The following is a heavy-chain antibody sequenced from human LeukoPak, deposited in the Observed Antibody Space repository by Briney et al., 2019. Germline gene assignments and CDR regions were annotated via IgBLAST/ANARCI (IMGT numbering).Heavy chain of an antibody. CDR2: INHSGRT. D-gene: IGHD1-14*01. CDR3: ARVPDYFQEFDY. Sequence: SETLSLTCTVYGGSFRGYFWSWVRQPPGKELEWIGEINHSGRTNYNPSLKSRVTMSVDTSKNQFSLNLSSVTAADTAVYYCARVPDYFQEFDYWGQGTLVTVSS. J-gene: IGHJ4*02. CDR1: GGSFRGYF. V-gene: IGHV4-34*01.